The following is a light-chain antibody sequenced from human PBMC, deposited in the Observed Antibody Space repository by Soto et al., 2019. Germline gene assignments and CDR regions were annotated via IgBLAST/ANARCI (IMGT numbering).Light chain of an antibody. CDR3: QSYDSSLSGAA. J-gene: IGLJ1*01. CDR2: GNS. Sequence: QSVLTQPPSVSGAPGQRVTISCTGSSSNIGAGYDVHWYQQLPGTAPKLLIYGNSNRPSGVPDRFSGSKSGTSASLAITGLRAEDEADYYRQSYDSSLSGAAFGPGTKLTVL. CDR1: SSNIGAGYD. V-gene: IGLV1-40*01.